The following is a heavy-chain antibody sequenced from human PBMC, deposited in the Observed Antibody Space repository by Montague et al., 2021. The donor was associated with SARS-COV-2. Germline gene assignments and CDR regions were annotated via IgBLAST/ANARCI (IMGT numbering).Heavy chain of an antibody. J-gene: IGHJ4*02. CDR3: ARPRSGSYYKTPIDY. CDR1: GFTFSSYA. V-gene: IGHV3-30-3*01. CDR2: LSYDGSNN. D-gene: IGHD3-10*01. Sequence: SLRLSCAASGFTFSSYAMHWVRRAPGKGLEWVAVLSYDGSNNYYSDSXQGRFPISRDNSKNTLYLQMNSLRAEDTAVYYCARPRSGSYYKTPIDYWGQGTLVTVSS.